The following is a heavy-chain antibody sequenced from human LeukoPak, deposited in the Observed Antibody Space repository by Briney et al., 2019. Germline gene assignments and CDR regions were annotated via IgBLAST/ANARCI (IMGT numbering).Heavy chain of an antibody. CDR3: AGGGSVSWRKWFDP. CDR2: IYYSGGT. D-gene: IGHD2-2*01. V-gene: IGHV4-59*01. Sequence: SETLSLTCTVSGGSISSYYWSWIRQPPGKGLEWIGYIYYSGGTNYNPSLNSRVTISVDTSKNQFSLKLSSVTAADTAVYYCAGGGSVSWRKWFDPWGQGTLVTVSS. J-gene: IGHJ5*02. CDR1: GGSISSYY.